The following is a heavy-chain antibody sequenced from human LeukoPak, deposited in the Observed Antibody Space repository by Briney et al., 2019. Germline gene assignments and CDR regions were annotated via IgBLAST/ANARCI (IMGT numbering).Heavy chain of an antibody. D-gene: IGHD3-10*01. V-gene: IGHV3-30-3*01. Sequence: PGRSLRLSCAASGFTFSSYAMHWVRQAPGKGLEWVAVISYDGSNKYYADSVKGRFTISRDNSKNTLYLQMNSLRAEDTAVYYCARDDYYGSGSYDYWGQGTLVTVSS. CDR3: ARDDYYGSGSYDY. CDR2: ISYDGSNK. CDR1: GFTFSSYA. J-gene: IGHJ4*02.